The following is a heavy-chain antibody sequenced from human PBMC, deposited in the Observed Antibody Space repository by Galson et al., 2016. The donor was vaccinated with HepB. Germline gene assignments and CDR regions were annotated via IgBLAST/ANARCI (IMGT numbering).Heavy chain of an antibody. CDR1: GASMNRFY. D-gene: IGHD6-19*01. CDR2: IYHTGST. CDR3: ARVYSSDWYSSFDS. V-gene: IGHV4-59*01. J-gene: IGHJ4*02. Sequence: SETLSLTCTVSGASMNRFYWSWIRQPPGKGLEWIGYIYHTGSTNYNPSVKSRVTISVDMSKNQFSLKLTSMTAADTAVYYCARVYSSDWYSSFDSWGREPWSPSPQ.